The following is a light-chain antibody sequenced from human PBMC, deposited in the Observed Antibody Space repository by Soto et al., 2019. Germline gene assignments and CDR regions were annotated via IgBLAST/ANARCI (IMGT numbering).Light chain of an antibody. J-gene: IGKJ5*01. V-gene: IGKV3D-20*02. Sequence: EIVLKQSPGTLSLSPGHRSPLSCRARQRVSSGYLAWYQQIPGQPPRLVVYDSTLRANGVPDRFGGSRSGTEFTLTIKNLEPEDFAVYYCQQRNVWPPITFGQGKRLEIK. CDR3: QQRNVWPPIT. CDR1: QRVSSGY. CDR2: DST.